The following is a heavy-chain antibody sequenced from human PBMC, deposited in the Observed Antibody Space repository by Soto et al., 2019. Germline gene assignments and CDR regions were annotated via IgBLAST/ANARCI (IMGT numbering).Heavy chain of an antibody. Sequence: PAGSLRLSCAASGFTFSDYYMSWTRQAPGKGLEWVSYISSSSSYTNYADSVKGRFTISRDNAKNSLYLQMNSLRAEDTAVYYCARAYYYGSSGYYGGAFDIWGQGTMVTVSS. V-gene: IGHV3-11*06. J-gene: IGHJ3*02. CDR1: GFTFSDYY. CDR3: ARAYYYGSSGYYGGAFDI. CDR2: ISSSSSYT. D-gene: IGHD3-22*01.